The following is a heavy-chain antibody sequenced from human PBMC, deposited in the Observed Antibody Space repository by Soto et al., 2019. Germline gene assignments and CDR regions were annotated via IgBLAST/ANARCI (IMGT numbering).Heavy chain of an antibody. CDR3: AMTIYGDYVLWFDP. J-gene: IGHJ5*02. Sequence: SETLSLTCAVYGGSFSGYYWSWIRQPPGKGLEWIGEINHSGSTNYNPSLTRRVPISVDTSKNQFSLKLSSVTAADTAVYYCAMTIYGDYVLWFDPWGQGTLVTVS. CDR1: GGSFSGYY. D-gene: IGHD4-17*01. CDR2: INHSGST. V-gene: IGHV4-34*01.